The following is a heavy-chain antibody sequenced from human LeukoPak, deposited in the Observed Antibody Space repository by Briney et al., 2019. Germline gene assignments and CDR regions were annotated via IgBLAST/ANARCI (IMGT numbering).Heavy chain of an antibody. CDR3: ARDCFGFFNWFDP. V-gene: IGHV1-2*02. Sequence: ASVKVSCKASGYTFISYYMHWVRQAPGQGLEWMGWINPNSGGTNYAQKFQGRVTMTRDTSISTAYMELSRLRSDDTAVYYCARDCFGFFNWFDPWGQGTLVTVSS. CDR1: GYTFISYY. CDR2: INPNSGGT. J-gene: IGHJ5*02. D-gene: IGHD3-3*01.